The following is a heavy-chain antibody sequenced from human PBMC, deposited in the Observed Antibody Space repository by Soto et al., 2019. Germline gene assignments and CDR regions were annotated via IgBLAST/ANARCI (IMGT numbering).Heavy chain of an antibody. CDR3: ARDRDAYCSKGICSGPYFDY. D-gene: IGHD2-8*01. CDR1: GVTFGTSW. Sequence: GGSLRLSCGASGVTFGTSWIDWVGEDPGKGLEWISYISDNSSVIYYADAVKGRFTISRDNAKNSLYLQMNSLRDEDTAVYYCARDRDAYCSKGICSGPYFDYWGQGTLVPVSS. CDR2: ISDNSSVI. V-gene: IGHV3-48*02. J-gene: IGHJ4*02.